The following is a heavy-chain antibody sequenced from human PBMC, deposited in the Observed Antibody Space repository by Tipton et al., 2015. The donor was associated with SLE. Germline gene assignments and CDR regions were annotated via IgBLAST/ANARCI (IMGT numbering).Heavy chain of an antibody. CDR3: AKGSQLVPAYLHHYIDV. J-gene: IGHJ6*03. CDR1: GFIFSSYS. CDR2: ISSSSSYI. D-gene: IGHD6-6*01. V-gene: IGHV3-21*01. Sequence: SLRLSCTASGFIFSSYSMIWVRQAPGMGLEWVSSISSSSSYIYHADSVKGRFTTSGDNPKNSLYLQMNSLRAEDTAVYFCAKGSQLVPAYLHHYIDVWGKGTTFTVSS.